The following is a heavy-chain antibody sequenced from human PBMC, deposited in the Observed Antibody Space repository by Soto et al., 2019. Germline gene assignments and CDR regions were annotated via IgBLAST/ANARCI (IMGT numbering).Heavy chain of an antibody. CDR3: ARAVAGTSTYYYHFYYMDV. CDR1: GFTFSDYY. Sequence: QVQLVESGGGLVKPGGSLRLSCAASGFTFSDYYMSWIRQAPGKALEWVSYISSSGSSIYYADSGKARFTISRDNANNSLYLQMNSLRAEDTAVYYCARAVAGTSTYYYHFYYMDVWGKGTTVTVSS. V-gene: IGHV3-11*01. D-gene: IGHD6-19*01. J-gene: IGHJ6*03. CDR2: ISSSGSSI.